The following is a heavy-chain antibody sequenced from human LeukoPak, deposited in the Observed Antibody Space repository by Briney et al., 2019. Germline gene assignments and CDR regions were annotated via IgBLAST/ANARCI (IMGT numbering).Heavy chain of an antibody. Sequence: GGSLRLSCAASGFTFSRYAVTWVRQAPGEGLEWVSGISGSGRTTYYADSVKGRFNIARDNSNNTLYLQMNSLRADDTAVYYCAKAPLGACAGAVCYYLDVWGKGTTVIVSS. CDR2: ISGSGRTT. CDR1: GFTFSRYA. V-gene: IGHV3-23*01. J-gene: IGHJ6*03. D-gene: IGHD2-8*02. CDR3: AKAPLGACAGAVCYYLDV.